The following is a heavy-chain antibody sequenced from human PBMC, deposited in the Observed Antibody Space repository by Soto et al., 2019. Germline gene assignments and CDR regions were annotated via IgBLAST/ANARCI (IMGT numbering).Heavy chain of an antibody. J-gene: IGHJ4*02. CDR3: TTVVVVVPAAMPYSVDY. CDR2: INHSGST. Sequence: SETLSPTCAVYGGSFSGYYWSWIRQPPGKGLEWIGEINHSGSTNYNPSLKSRVTISVDTSKNQFSLKLSSVTAADTAVYYCTTVVVVVPAAMPYSVDYWGQGTLVTVSS. V-gene: IGHV4-34*01. CDR1: GGSFSGYY. D-gene: IGHD2-2*01.